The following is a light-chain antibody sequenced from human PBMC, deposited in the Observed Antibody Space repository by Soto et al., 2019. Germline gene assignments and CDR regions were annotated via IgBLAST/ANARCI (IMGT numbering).Light chain of an antibody. Sequence: DIQMTQSPSSLSASVGDRVTITCRASQSISSYLNWYQQKPGKAPKLLIYAASSLQSGVPSRFSGSGSGTDFTLTISSLQPEYFATYYCQQSYSTLGITFDQVTRLEIK. CDR3: QQSYSTLGIT. CDR1: QSISSY. CDR2: AAS. J-gene: IGKJ5*01. V-gene: IGKV1-39*01.